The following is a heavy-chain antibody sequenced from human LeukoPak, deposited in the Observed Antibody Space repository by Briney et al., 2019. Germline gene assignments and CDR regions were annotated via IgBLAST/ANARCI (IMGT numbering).Heavy chain of an antibody. CDR2: INPSGGST. CDR1: GYTFTSYY. CDR3: ARDRGYCSGGSCYWPHY. J-gene: IGHJ4*02. V-gene: IGHV1-46*01. D-gene: IGHD2-15*01. Sequence: ASVKVSCKASGYTFTSYYMHWVRQAPGQGLEWMGIINPSGGSTSYAQKFQGGVTMTRDTSTSTVYMELSSLRSEDTAVYYCARDRGYCSGGSCYWPHYWGQGTLVTVSS.